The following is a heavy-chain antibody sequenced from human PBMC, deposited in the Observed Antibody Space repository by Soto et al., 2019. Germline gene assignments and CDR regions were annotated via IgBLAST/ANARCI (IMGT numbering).Heavy chain of an antibody. D-gene: IGHD6-13*01. Sequence: SETLSLTCAVSGGSISTYYWSWIRQPPGKGLEWIGYINYNGRTNYNPSLKSRVTMSLDTSKNQFSLKLRSVTAADTAVFFCARYAGSSWFDYWGQGTLVTVSS. V-gene: IGHV4-59*01. CDR2: INYNGRT. J-gene: IGHJ4*02. CDR1: GGSISTYY. CDR3: ARYAGSSWFDY.